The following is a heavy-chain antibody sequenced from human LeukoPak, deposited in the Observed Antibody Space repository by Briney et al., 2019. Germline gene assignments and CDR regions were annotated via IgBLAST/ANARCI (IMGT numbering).Heavy chain of an antibody. CDR3: ARDNRSGSSSSVTEGY. V-gene: IGHV4-30-2*01. CDR1: GGSINSTSYY. CDR2: IYHSGST. J-gene: IGHJ4*02. Sequence: PSETLSLTCNVSGGSINSTSYYWGWIRQPPGKGLEWIGYIYHSGSTYYNPSLKSRVTISVDRSKNQFSLKLSSVTAADTAVYYCARDNRSGSSSSVTEGYWGQGTLVTVSS. D-gene: IGHD6-6*01.